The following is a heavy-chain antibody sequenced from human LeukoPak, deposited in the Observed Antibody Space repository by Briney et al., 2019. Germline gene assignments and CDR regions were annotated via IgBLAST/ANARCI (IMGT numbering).Heavy chain of an antibody. V-gene: IGHV3-23*01. CDR3: ARDVETRDSSGF. J-gene: IGHJ4*02. CDR2: ISGSGGST. D-gene: IGHD3-22*01. Sequence: GGSLRLSCAASGFTFSSYAMSWVRQAPGKGLEWVSAISGSGGSTYYADSVKGRFTISRDNSKNTLYLQMNSLRAEDTALYHCARDVETRDSSGFWGQGTLVTVSS. CDR1: GFTFSSYA.